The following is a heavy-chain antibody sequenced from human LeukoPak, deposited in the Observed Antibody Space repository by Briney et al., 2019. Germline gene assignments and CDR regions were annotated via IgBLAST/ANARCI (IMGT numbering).Heavy chain of an antibody. Sequence: PGGSLRLSCAASGFTFSSYSMNWVRQAPGRGLEWVSYISSSSSTIYYADSVKGRLTISRDNAKNSLYLQMNSLRAEDTAVYYCARGSSKVAATVVSPYNWFDPWGQGTLVTVSS. CDR3: ARGSSKVAATVVSPYNWFDP. CDR2: ISSSSSTI. D-gene: IGHD2-15*01. J-gene: IGHJ5*02. CDR1: GFTFSSYS. V-gene: IGHV3-48*01.